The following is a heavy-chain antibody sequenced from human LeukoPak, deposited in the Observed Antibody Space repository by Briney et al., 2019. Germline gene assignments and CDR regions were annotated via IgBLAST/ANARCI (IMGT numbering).Heavy chain of an antibody. Sequence: GGSLRLSCAASGFTFSNYSMNWVRQAPGKGLEWVSSISSSSSYIYYADSVKGRFTISRDNAKNSLYLQMNSLRAEDTAVYYCARDLSTYYYDSSARGEFDYWGQGTLVTVSS. CDR3: ARDLSTYYYDSSARGEFDY. J-gene: IGHJ4*02. D-gene: IGHD3-22*01. CDR1: GFTFSNYS. CDR2: ISSSSSYI. V-gene: IGHV3-21*01.